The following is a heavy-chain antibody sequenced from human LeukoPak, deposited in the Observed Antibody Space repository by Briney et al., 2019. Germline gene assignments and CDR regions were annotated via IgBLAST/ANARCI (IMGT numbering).Heavy chain of an antibody. CDR3: ARDFCTGCNYYFYGMDV. CDR2: ISANSANI. Sequence: PGRSLRLSRAASGFTFDDYVMHWVRQAPGRGLEWVSGISANSANIGYADSVKGRFTLSRDNAKNSLYLQMNSLRTEDTALYYCARDFCTGCNYYFYGMDVWGRGTTVTVSS. D-gene: IGHD2-2*01. V-gene: IGHV3-9*01. CDR1: GFTFDDYV. J-gene: IGHJ6*02.